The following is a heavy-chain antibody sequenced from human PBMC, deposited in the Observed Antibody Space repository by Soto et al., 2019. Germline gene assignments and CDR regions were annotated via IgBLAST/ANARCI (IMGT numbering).Heavy chain of an antibody. CDR1: GYTFTSYY. V-gene: IGHV1-46*01. Sequence: QVQLVQSGAEVKKPGASVKVSCKASGYTFTSYYMHWVRQAPGRGLEWMGIINPSGGSTSYAQKFQGRVTMTRDTSTSTVYMELSSLRSEDTAVYYCARGSRPRGYYSDWFDPWGQGTLVTVSS. J-gene: IGHJ5*02. CDR3: ARGSRPRGYYSDWFDP. CDR2: INPSGGST. D-gene: IGHD3-22*01.